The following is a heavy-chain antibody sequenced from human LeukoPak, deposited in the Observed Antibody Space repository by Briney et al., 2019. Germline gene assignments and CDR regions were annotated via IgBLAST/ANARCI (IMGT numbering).Heavy chain of an antibody. CDR1: GLTFSSYS. Sequence: GESLRLPCAVSGLTFSSYSMHWARQAPGKEQKWVSSINSSSSYIYYADSVKGRFTISRDNAKNSLYLQMNRLRAEDTAVYYCARDPVLVGATRGLENWFDPWGQGTLVTVSS. J-gene: IGHJ5*02. V-gene: IGHV3-21*01. CDR2: INSSSSYI. CDR3: ARDPVLVGATRGLENWFDP. D-gene: IGHD1-26*01.